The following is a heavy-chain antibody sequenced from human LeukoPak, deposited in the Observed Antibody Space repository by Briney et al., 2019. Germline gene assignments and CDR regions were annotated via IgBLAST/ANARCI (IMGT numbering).Heavy chain of an antibody. CDR2: ISYDGSNK. J-gene: IGHJ6*02. V-gene: IGHV3-30*18. D-gene: IGHD3-22*01. CDR1: GFTFSSYG. Sequence: GGSLRLSCAASGFTFSSYGMHWVRQAPGKGLEWVAVISYDGSNKYYAGSVKGRFTISRDNSKNTLYLQMNSLRAEDTAVYYCAKDLYYYDSSGYYPPYYYYYGMDVWGQGTTVTVSS. CDR3: AKDLYYYDSSGYYPPYYYYYGMDV.